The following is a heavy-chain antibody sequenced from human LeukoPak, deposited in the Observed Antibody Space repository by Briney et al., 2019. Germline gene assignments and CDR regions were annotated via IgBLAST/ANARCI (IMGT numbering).Heavy chain of an antibody. J-gene: IGHJ6*02. V-gene: IGHV1-69*13. CDR3: ARDLTVYGDYVDYYYGMDV. D-gene: IGHD4-17*01. CDR1: GGTFSSYA. Sequence: ASVKVSCKASGGTFSSYAISWVRQAPGQGLEWMGGIIPIFGTANYAQRFQGRVTITADESTSTAYMELSSLRSEDTAVYYCARDLTVYGDYVDYYYGMDVWGQGTTVTVSS. CDR2: IIPIFGTA.